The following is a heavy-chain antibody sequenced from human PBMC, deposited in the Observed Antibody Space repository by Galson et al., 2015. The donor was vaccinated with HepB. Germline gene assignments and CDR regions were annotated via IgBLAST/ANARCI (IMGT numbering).Heavy chain of an antibody. CDR1: GFKFNTYA. D-gene: IGHD6-19*01. Sequence: SLRLSCAASGFKFNTYAMSWVRQAPGKGLEWVSTISGGGGSTYYADSVKGRFSISRDNSKNTLSLQMNNLGANDSAIYYCAKSVLAAGKEDYWGQGTLVTVSS. CDR2: ISGGGGST. J-gene: IGHJ4*02. CDR3: AKSVLAAGKEDY. V-gene: IGHV3-23*01.